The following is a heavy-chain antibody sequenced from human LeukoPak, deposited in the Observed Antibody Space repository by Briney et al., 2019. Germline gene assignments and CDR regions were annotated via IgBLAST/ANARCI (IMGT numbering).Heavy chain of an antibody. CDR2: ISSDGIST. V-gene: IGHV3-74*01. Sequence: GGSLRLSCAASGFTFSTYWMHWVRQVPGKGLVWVSRISSDGISTAYADSVKGRFTLSRDNAKNTLYLQMNSLRADDTAVYYCARSREPGRDGDYWGQGTLVTVSP. J-gene: IGHJ4*02. CDR3: ARSREPGRDGDY. CDR1: GFTFSTYW. D-gene: IGHD5-24*01.